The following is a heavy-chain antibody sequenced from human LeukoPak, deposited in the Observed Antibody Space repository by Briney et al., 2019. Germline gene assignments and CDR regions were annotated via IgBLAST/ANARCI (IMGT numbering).Heavy chain of an antibody. V-gene: IGHV4-4*07. D-gene: IGHD1-7*01. CDR2: IYTSGST. J-gene: IGHJ3*02. Sequence: SETLSLTCTVSGGSISSYYWSWIRQPAGKGLEWIGRIYTSGSTNYNPSLKSRVTISVDTSKNQFSLKLSSVTAADTAVYYCARGPVGGTTYNDGDAFDIWGQGTMVTVSS. CDR3: ARGPVGGTTYNDGDAFDI. CDR1: GGSISSYY.